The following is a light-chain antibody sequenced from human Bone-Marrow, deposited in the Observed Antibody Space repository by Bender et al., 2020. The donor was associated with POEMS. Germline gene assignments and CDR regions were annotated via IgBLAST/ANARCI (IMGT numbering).Light chain of an antibody. V-gene: IGLV2-23*02. CDR2: EVN. Sequence: QSALTQPASVSGSPGQSITISCTGTSSDVGGYNYVSWYQQHPGKAPKLMIYEVNKRPSGVSNRFSGSKSGNTASLTISGLQAEDEADYYCCSYAGSSNLGVFGGGTKLTVL. CDR3: CSYAGSSNLGV. J-gene: IGLJ3*02. CDR1: SSDVGGYNY.